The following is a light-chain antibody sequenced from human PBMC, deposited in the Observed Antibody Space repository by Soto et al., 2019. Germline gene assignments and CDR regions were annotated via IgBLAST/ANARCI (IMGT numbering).Light chain of an antibody. V-gene: IGKV3-15*01. CDR3: QQYNNWPQT. CDR1: QSVSSN. CDR2: GAS. J-gene: IGKJ1*01. Sequence: EVVMTHSLRTLSVSPGDRATLSCRASQSVSSNLAWYQQNPGQAPRLLIYGASTRATGIQARFSGSGSGTEFTLTISSLQSEDFAVYYCQQYNNWPQTFGQGTKVDIK.